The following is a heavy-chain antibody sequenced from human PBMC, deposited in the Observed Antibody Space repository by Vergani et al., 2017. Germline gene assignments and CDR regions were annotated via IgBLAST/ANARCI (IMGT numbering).Heavy chain of an antibody. J-gene: IGHJ4*02. CDR1: GYTFTGYY. Sequence: QVQLVQSGAEVKKPGASVKVSCKASGYTFTGYYMHWVRQAPGQGLEWMGWINPSGGSTSYAQKFQGRVTMTRDTSTSTVYMELSSLRSEDTAVYYCARVDAIAVAGTGFDYWGQGTLVTVSS. V-gene: IGHV1-46*01. D-gene: IGHD6-19*01. CDR2: INPSGGST. CDR3: ARVDAIAVAGTGFDY.